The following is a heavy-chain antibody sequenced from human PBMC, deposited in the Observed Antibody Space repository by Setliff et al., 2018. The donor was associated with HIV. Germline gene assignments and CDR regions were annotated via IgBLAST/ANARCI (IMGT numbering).Heavy chain of an antibody. CDR3: ARGTYYYETSGDHYDKAWAGTCFDY. V-gene: IGHV4-39*07. Sequence: SETLSLTCIVSGGSITSSSSYWGWIRQPQGKGLEWIGSMYYSGNTYYNPSLKSRVTISLDKSKNQFSLKLTAVTAADTAVYYCARGTYYYETSGDHYDKAWAGTCFDYWGQRTLVTVSS. D-gene: IGHD3-22*01. CDR1: GGSITSSSSY. CDR2: MYYSGNT. J-gene: IGHJ4*02.